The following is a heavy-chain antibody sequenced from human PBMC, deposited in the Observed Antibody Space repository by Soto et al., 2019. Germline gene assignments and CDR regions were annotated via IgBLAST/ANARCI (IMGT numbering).Heavy chain of an antibody. V-gene: IGHV3-33*01. Sequence: GGSLRLSCEASGFTFSSYAMHWVRQAPGKGLEWVAVIWYDGSNKYYADSVKGRFTISRDKSKNTLYLQMNSLRAEDTAVYYCARDRRYYDSSGYLDYWGQGTLVTVSS. CDR1: GFTFSSYA. CDR2: IWYDGSNK. D-gene: IGHD3-22*01. J-gene: IGHJ4*02. CDR3: ARDRRYYDSSGYLDY.